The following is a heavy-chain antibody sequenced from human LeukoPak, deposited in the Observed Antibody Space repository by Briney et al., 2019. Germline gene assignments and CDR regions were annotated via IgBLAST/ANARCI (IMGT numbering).Heavy chain of an antibody. CDR1: GFTFSSYA. CDR3: AKTPGIVVVITTYYFDN. Sequence: PGGSLRLSCAASGFTFSSYAMSWVRQAPGKGLEWVSAISGSGGSTYYADSVKGRFTISRDNSKNTLYLQMNSLRAEDTAVYYCAKTPGIVVVITTYYFDNWGQGTLVTVSS. V-gene: IGHV3-23*01. CDR2: ISGSGGST. D-gene: IGHD3-22*01. J-gene: IGHJ4*02.